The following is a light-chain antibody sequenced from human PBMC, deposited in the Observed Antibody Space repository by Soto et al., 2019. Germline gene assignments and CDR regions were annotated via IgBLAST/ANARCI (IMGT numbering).Light chain of an antibody. V-gene: IGKV1-9*01. CDR2: EES. CDR3: QQVKSYPRT. Sequence: DIHLTQSPSSLSASVGDRVTINCRASQAITNNLAWYQQKPGNPPRLLIYEESTLHSGVPSRFSGRKVGTQFILTIDSLQPEDFATYYCQQVKSYPRTFGGGTKVEIK. J-gene: IGKJ4*01. CDR1: QAITNN.